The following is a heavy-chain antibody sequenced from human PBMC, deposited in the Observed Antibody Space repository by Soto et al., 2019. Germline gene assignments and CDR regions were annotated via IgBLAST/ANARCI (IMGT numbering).Heavy chain of an antibody. Sequence: QVQLQESGSGLVKPSQSLSLTCTVSGVSLNTADTWWSWIRQSPGKCLEVIGYYHSGGSTYYDASFRSRVIISADTSNSQFSLKLSSVTVADTAVYFCVRSRQMESGNDYGLDVWGQGTTVTVSS. D-gene: IGHD1-1*01. CDR1: GVSLNTADTW. V-gene: IGHV4-30-4*01. CDR2: YHSGGST. J-gene: IGHJ6*02. CDR3: VRSRQMESGNDYGLDV.